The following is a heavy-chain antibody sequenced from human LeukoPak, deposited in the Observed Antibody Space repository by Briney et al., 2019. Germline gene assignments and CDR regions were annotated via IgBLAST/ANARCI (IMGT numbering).Heavy chain of an antibody. CDR1: GYNFDRYG. Sequence: ASVKVSCKGSGYNFDRYGVNWVRQAPGQGLEWVGWISTYNGNTFYAQKFEGRVTMTTDTSTNTVYMDLRSLRSDDTAVYYCAREDDYGDYVRSAADLSWYFDLWGRGTLVTVSS. V-gene: IGHV1-18*04. J-gene: IGHJ2*01. D-gene: IGHD4-17*01. CDR3: AREDDYGDYVRSAADLSWYFDL. CDR2: ISTYNGNT.